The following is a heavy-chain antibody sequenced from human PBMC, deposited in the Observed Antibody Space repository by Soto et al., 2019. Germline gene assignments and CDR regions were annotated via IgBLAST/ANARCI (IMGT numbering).Heavy chain of an antibody. Sequence: SETLSLTCAVYGGSFSGYYWSWIRQPPGKGLEWIGEINHSGSTNYNPSLKSRVTISVDTSKNQFSLKLSSVTAADTAVYYCARPSDYSNGYYYGMDVWGQGTTVTVSS. V-gene: IGHV4-34*01. CDR1: GGSFSGYY. CDR2: INHSGST. D-gene: IGHD4-4*01. J-gene: IGHJ6*02. CDR3: ARPSDYSNGYYYGMDV.